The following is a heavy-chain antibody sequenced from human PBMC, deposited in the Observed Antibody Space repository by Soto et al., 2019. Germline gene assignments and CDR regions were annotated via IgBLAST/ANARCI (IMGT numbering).Heavy chain of an antibody. CDR3: ARERAYGSSSGGGVLYYMDV. Sequence: EVQLVESGGGLVQPGGSLRLSCAASGFTFSSYWMSWVRQAPGKGLEWVANIKQDGSEKYYVDSVKGRFTISRDNAKNTLYMQMNNPRAEDTVVYYCARERAYGSSSGGGVLYYMDVWGKGTTVTVSS. J-gene: IGHJ6*03. CDR1: GFTFSSYW. V-gene: IGHV3-7*01. D-gene: IGHD6-6*01. CDR2: IKQDGSEK.